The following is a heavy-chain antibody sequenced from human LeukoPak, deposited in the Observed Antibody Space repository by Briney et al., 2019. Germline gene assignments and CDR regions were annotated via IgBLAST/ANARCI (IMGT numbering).Heavy chain of an antibody. D-gene: IGHD2-2*01. Sequence: GESLKISCKGSGYSFASYWIAWVRQMPGKGLEWMGIIDPGDSDTRYSPSFQGRVTISADKSISTAYLQWSSLKASDTAIYYCARQWGDCSSTSCYSAYWGRGTLVTVSS. CDR1: GYSFASYW. CDR3: ARQWGDCSSTSCYSAY. V-gene: IGHV5-51*01. CDR2: IDPGDSDT. J-gene: IGHJ4*02.